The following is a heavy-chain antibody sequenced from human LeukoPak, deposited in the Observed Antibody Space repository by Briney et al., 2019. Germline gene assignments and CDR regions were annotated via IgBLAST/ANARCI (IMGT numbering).Heavy chain of an antibody. Sequence: GSSVKVSCKASGGTFSSYAISWVRQAPGQGLEWMGIINPSGGSTSYAQKFQGRVTMTRDMSTSTVYMELSSLRSEDTAVYYCARGSGLSYYYYMDVWGKGTTVTVSS. V-gene: IGHV1-46*01. CDR2: INPSGGST. CDR1: GGTFSSYA. J-gene: IGHJ6*03. CDR3: ARGSGLSYYYYMDV.